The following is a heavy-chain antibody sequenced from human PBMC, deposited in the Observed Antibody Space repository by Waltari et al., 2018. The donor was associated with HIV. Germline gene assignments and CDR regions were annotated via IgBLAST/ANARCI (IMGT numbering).Heavy chain of an antibody. D-gene: IGHD6-19*01. Sequence: QLQLQESGPGLVKPSETLSLTCTVSGGPISSSSYYRGWIRPPPGKGLEWIGSIYYSGSTYYNPSLKSRVTISVDTSKNQFSLKLSSVTAADTAVYYCARHLYSSGWYDYWGQGTLVTVSS. CDR1: GGPISSSSYY. V-gene: IGHV4-39*01. J-gene: IGHJ4*02. CDR3: ARHLYSSGWYDY. CDR2: IYYSGST.